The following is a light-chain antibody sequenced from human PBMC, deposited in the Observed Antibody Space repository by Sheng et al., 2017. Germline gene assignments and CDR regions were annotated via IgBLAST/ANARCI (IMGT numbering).Light chain of an antibody. V-gene: IGKV3-11*01. J-gene: IGKJ1*01. CDR3: QQRDSWPRT. CDR2: EAS. Sequence: EILMTQSPATLSVSPGERVTLSCRASQNVRSGLAWYQQKPGQAPRLLIYEASTRATGIPARFSGSGSGTDFTLTISSLEPEDFAVYYCQQRDSWPRTFGQGTKVEIK. CDR1: QNVRSG.